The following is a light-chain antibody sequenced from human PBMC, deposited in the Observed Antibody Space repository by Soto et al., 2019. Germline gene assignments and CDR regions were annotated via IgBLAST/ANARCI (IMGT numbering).Light chain of an antibody. Sequence: EIVMTQSPDTLSVSPGEKATLSCRASQSVRSSLAWYQQKPGQAPRLLIFGASTVATGVPARFSGGGSEPACTLTINGLQSEDFATYCCQHYSDWPLTFGGGTKVES. CDR3: QHYSDWPLT. CDR1: QSVRSS. J-gene: IGKJ4*01. V-gene: IGKV3-15*01. CDR2: GAS.